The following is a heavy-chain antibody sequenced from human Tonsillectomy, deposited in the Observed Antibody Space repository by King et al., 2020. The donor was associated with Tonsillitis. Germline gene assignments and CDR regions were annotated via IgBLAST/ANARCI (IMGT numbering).Heavy chain of an antibody. CDR2: IYYSGST. CDR1: GGSISSYY. J-gene: IGHJ4*02. CDR3: ARERWESIDY. V-gene: IGHV4-59*01. Sequence: QLQESGPGLVKPSETLSLTCTVSGGSISSYYWSWIRQPPGKGLEWIGYIYYSGSTNYNPSLKSRVTISVDTSKNQFSLKLSSVTAADTAVYYCARERWESIDYWGQGTLVTVSS. D-gene: IGHD1-26*01.